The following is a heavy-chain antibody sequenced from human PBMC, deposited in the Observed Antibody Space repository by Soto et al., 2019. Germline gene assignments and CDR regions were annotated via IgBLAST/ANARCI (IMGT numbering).Heavy chain of an antibody. CDR2: IIPILGIA. V-gene: IGHV1-69*02. Sequence: SVKVSCKASGCTISSYTISWVRQAPGQGLEWMGRIIPILGIANYAQKFQGRVTITADKSTSTAYMELSSLRSEDTAVYYCARVDDILTGYIPMDVWGQGTTVTV. CDR1: GCTISSYT. CDR3: ARVDDILTGYIPMDV. J-gene: IGHJ6*02. D-gene: IGHD3-9*01.